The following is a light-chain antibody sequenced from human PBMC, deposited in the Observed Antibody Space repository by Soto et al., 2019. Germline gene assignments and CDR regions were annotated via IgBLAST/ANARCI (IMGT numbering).Light chain of an antibody. J-gene: IGLJ1*01. CDR1: SSDVGGYNY. V-gene: IGLV2-14*01. Sequence: QSALTQPASVSGSPGQSITISCTGTSSDVGGYNYVSWYQQHPGKAPKLIIYEVTNRPSGISYRFSGSKSGNTASLTISGLQAEEEADYYCSSHTSSNTRVFGTGTKLTVL. CDR3: SSHTSSNTRV. CDR2: EVT.